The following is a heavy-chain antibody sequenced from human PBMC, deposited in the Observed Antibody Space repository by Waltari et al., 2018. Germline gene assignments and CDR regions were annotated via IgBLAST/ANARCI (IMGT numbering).Heavy chain of an antibody. J-gene: IGHJ4*02. CDR3: ARGVVTPGYYFDY. D-gene: IGHD3-3*01. CDR1: GYSISSGYY. Sequence: QVQLQESGPGLVKPSETLSLTCAVSGYSISSGYYWAWIRQPPGKGLEWIGSFYDSGSTYYSPSLMRLLTRAADTATNQFSLKLTSVTAADTAVYYCARGVVTPGYYFDYWGQGTLVTVSS. CDR2: FYDSGST. V-gene: IGHV4-38-2*01.